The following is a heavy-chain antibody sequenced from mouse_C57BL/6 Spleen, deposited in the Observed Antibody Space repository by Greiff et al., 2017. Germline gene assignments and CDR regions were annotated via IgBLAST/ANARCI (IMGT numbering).Heavy chain of an antibody. Sequence: QVQLQQSGAELVRPGTSVKVSCKASGYAFTNYLIEWVKQRPGQGLEWIGVINPGSGGTNYNEKFKGKATLTADKSSSTAYMQLSSLTSEDSAVYFSASARSSNWDPFAYWGQGTLVTVSA. V-gene: IGHV1-54*01. CDR3: ASARSSNWDPFAY. CDR1: GYAFTNYL. CDR2: INPGSGGT. J-gene: IGHJ3*01. D-gene: IGHD4-1*02.